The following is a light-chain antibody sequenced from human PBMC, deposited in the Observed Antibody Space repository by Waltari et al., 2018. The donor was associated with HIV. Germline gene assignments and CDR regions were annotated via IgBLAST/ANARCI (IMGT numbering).Light chain of an antibody. J-gene: IGKJ4*01. CDR1: QSLLHSIGYNY. CDR3: MQALETPLT. V-gene: IGKV2-28*01. Sequence: EIVLTQSPLSLPVSPGEPASIYCRSSQSLLHSIGYNYVNWYLQKPGQSPQLLIYLGSTRASGVPDRVSGSGSGTDFTLKISRVEAEDVGVYYCMQALETPLTFGGGTKVEIK. CDR2: LGS.